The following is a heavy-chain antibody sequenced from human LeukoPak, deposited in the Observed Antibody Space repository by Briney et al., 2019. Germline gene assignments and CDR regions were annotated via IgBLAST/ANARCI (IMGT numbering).Heavy chain of an antibody. V-gene: IGHV3-21*01. J-gene: IGHJ4*02. CDR2: ISTSSTYI. D-gene: IGHD5-24*01. Sequence: GGSLRLSCAASGFTFSTYTMNWVRQAPGKGLEWVSSISTSSTYIYYADSVRGRFTISRDNAKNSLYLQMNSLRAEDTAVYYCARGRWSFDYWGQGTLVTVSS. CDR3: ARGRWSFDY. CDR1: GFTFSTYT.